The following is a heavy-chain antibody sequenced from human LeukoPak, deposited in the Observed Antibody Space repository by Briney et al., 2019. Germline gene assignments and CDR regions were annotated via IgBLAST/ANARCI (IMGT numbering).Heavy chain of an antibody. CDR2: IYTSGST. CDR1: GGSISSYY. J-gene: IGHJ4*02. D-gene: IGHD3-22*01. Sequence: SETLSLTCTVSGGSISSYYWSWIRQPAGKGLEWIGRIYTSGSTNYNPSLKSRVTMSVDTSKNQFSLKLSSLTAADTAVYYCARGGFSYYDSSGYLNFDYWGQGTLVTVSS. CDR3: ARGGFSYYDSSGYLNFDY. V-gene: IGHV4-4*07.